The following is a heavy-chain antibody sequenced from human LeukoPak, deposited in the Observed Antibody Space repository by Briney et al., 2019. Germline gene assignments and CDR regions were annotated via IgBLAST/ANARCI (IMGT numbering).Heavy chain of an antibody. D-gene: IGHD1-14*01. CDR3: AKEEPRRGFDY. CDR2: ISSSGSTI. Sequence: GGSLRLSCAASGFTFSDYYMSWIRQAPGKGLEWVSYISSSGSTIYYADSVKGRFANSRDNAKNSLYLQMNSLRAEDTAVYYCAKEEPRRGFDYWGQGTLVTVSS. V-gene: IGHV3-11*01. CDR1: GFTFSDYY. J-gene: IGHJ4*02.